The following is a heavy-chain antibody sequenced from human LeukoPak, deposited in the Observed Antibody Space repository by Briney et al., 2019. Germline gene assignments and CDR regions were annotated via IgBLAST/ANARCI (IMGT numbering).Heavy chain of an antibody. CDR3: ARGPPYYDYVWGSYDY. J-gene: IGHJ4*02. Sequence: GGSLRLSCAASGFTFSDYYMSWIRQAPGEGLEWVSYISSSGSNIYYADSVKGRFTISRDNDKNSLYLQMNSLRDEDTAVYYCARGPPYYDYVWGSYDYWGQGTLVTVSS. CDR2: ISSSGSNI. CDR1: GFTFSDYY. D-gene: IGHD3-16*01. V-gene: IGHV3-11*01.